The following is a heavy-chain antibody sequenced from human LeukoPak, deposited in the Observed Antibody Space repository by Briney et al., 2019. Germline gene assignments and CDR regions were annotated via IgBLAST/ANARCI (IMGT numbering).Heavy chain of an antibody. J-gene: IGHJ5*02. D-gene: IGHD1-14*01. CDR2: IYYSGST. CDR3: AREPGQLNWFDP. CDR1: GGSISSYY. V-gene: IGHV4-59*01. Sequence: PSETLSLTCTVSGGSISSYYWSWIRQPPGKGPEWIGYIYYSGSTNYNPSLKSRVTISVDTSKNQFSLKLSSVTAADTAVYYCAREPGQLNWFDPWGQGTLVTVSS.